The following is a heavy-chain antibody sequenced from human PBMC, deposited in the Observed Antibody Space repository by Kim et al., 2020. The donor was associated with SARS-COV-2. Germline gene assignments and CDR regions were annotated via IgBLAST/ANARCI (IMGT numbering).Heavy chain of an antibody. J-gene: IGHJ4*02. Sequence: KGRFTISRDNSKNTLYLQMNSLRAEDTAVYYCARDGEEGYYGSGSQILDYWGQGTLVTVSS. D-gene: IGHD3-10*01. V-gene: IGHV3-30*07. CDR3: ARDGEEGYYGSGSQILDY.